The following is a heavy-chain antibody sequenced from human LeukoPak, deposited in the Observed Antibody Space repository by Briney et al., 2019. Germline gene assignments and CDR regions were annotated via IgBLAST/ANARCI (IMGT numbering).Heavy chain of an antibody. Sequence: GGSLRLSCAASGFTFSSYWMHWVRQAPGKGLVWVSRINSDGSSTSYADSVTGRFTISRDNAKNTLYLQMNSLRAEDTAVYYCAVVVVAATAFDIWGQGTMVTVSS. CDR2: INSDGSST. D-gene: IGHD2-15*01. V-gene: IGHV3-74*01. J-gene: IGHJ3*02. CDR3: AVVVVAATAFDI. CDR1: GFTFSSYW.